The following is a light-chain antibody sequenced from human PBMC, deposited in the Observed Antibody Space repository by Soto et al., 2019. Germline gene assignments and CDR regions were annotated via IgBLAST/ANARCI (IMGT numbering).Light chain of an antibody. J-gene: IGKJ5*01. CDR1: QSVSNN. CDR2: GAS. V-gene: IGKV3-15*01. Sequence: EIVMTQSPATLSVSPGERATLSCRASQSVSNNLAWYQQEPGQAPRLLIYGASTTDTGIPARFSGSGSGTEFTLTITSLQSEDFAVYYCQQYNNCHPRVTFGQGTRLEIK. CDR3: QQYNNCHPRVT.